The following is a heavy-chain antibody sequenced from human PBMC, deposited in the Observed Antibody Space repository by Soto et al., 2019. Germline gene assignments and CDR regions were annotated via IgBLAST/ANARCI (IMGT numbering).Heavy chain of an antibody. CDR2: IYSGGST. J-gene: IGHJ6*03. CDR1: GFTVSSNY. V-gene: IGHV3-53*01. D-gene: IGHD2-2*01. Sequence: GGSLRLSCAASGFTVSSNYMSWVRQAPGKGLEWVSVIYSGGSTYYADSVQGGFTISRDNSKNTLYLQMNSLRAEDTAVLYCARDKSSHRYCSSTSCSQGLYYYYYYMDVWGKGTTVTVSS. CDR3: ARDKSSHRYCSSTSCSQGLYYYYYYMDV.